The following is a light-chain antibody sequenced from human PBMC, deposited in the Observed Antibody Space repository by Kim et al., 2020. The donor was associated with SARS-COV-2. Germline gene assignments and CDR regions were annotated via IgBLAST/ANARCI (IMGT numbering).Light chain of an antibody. Sequence: GQRVTMSCSGSDSNIGRNYVYWYQQPPGTAPKLLIYRSYKRPSGVPDRFSASRSGTSASLAISGLRSEDEADYYCTAWDTSLRAWLFGGGTQLTVL. CDR1: DSNIGRNY. J-gene: IGLJ3*02. CDR3: TAWDTSLRAWL. CDR2: RSY. V-gene: IGLV1-47*01.